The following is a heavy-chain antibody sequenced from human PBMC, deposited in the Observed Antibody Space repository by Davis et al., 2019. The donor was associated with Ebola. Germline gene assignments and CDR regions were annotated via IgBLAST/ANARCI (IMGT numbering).Heavy chain of an antibody. V-gene: IGHV3-53*01. J-gene: IGHJ2*01. CDR1: GFTVSSNY. CDR3: ARGYWHFDL. Sequence: GESPKISCAASGFTVSSNYMTWVRQAPGKGLEWVSVIYSGGSTYYSDSVKGRFTISRDNSKNTLYLQMNSLRAEDTAVYYCARGYWHFDLWGRGTLVTVSS. CDR2: IYSGGST.